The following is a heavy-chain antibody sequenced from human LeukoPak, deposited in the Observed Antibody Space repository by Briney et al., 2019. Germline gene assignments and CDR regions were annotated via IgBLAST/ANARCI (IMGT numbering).Heavy chain of an antibody. CDR3: AREEMPGKFDY. CDR2: IYYSGST. CDR1: GGSISSYY. J-gene: IGHJ4*02. D-gene: IGHD1-26*01. Sequence: SETLSLTCTVSGGSISSYYWSWIRQPPGKGLERIGYIYYSGSTNYNPSLKSRVTISVDTSKNQFSLKLTSVTAADTAMYFCAREEMPGKFDYWGQGILVTVSS. V-gene: IGHV4-59*12.